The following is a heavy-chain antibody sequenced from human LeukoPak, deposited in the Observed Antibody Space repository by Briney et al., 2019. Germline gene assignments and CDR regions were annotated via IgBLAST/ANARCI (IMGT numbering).Heavy chain of an antibody. CDR1: GGSFSGYY. J-gene: IGHJ1*01. D-gene: IGHD3-22*01. Sequence: PSETLSLTCAVYGGSFSGYYWSWIRQPPGKGLEWIGEINHSGSTNYNPSLKSRVTISVDTSKNQFSLKLSSVTAADTAVYYCARLCYDSTLQHWGQGTLVTVSS. CDR2: INHSGST. V-gene: IGHV4-34*01. CDR3: ARLCYDSTLQH.